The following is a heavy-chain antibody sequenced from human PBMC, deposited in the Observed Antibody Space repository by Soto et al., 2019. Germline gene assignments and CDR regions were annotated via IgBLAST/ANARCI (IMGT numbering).Heavy chain of an antibody. CDR1: GFTFSNYG. J-gene: IGHJ6*02. D-gene: IGHD5-12*01. CDR3: AKDRVEIGYGYYYYGMDV. Sequence: PGGSLRLSCAASGFTFSNYGMHWVRQAPGKGLEWVAVISYDGSRKYYVDSVKGRFTISRDNSKNTLYLQINSLRVEDTAVYYCAKDRVEIGYGYYYYGMDVWGQGTTVTVSS. CDR2: ISYDGSRK. V-gene: IGHV3-30*18.